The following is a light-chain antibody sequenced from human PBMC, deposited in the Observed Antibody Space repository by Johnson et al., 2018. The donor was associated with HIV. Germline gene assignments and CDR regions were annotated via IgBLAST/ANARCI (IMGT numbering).Light chain of an antibody. CDR1: SSNIGKNY. Sequence: HSVLTQPPSMSAAPGQKVTISCSGSSSNIGKNYVSWYQHLPGTAPKLLIYEDNKRPSGIPDRFSGSKSATSATLGITGLQTGDEADYYCGTWDSSLSAGIFGTGTKVTVL. J-gene: IGLJ1*01. CDR3: GTWDSSLSAGI. CDR2: EDN. V-gene: IGLV1-51*02.